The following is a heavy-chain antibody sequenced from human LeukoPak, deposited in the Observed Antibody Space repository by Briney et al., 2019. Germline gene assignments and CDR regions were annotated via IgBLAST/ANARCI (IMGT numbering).Heavy chain of an antibody. V-gene: IGHV3-7*01. D-gene: IGHD3-22*01. CDR1: GFTFSTYW. CDR3: AREKLDTRGYVDY. J-gene: IGHJ4*02. Sequence: PGGSLRLSCAGSGFTFSTYWMSWVRQAPGKGRDWLANIKQDGTVKYYVGSLTGRFTISRDNAKNLLYLQRSRLRAEDTAVYYCAREKLDTRGYVDYWGQGTLVTVSS. CDR2: IKQDGTVK.